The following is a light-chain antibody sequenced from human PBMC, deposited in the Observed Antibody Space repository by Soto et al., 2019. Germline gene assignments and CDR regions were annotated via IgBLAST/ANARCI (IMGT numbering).Light chain of an antibody. CDR1: SSDVGGYNY. Sequence: QSALTQPPSESGSPGQSVTISCTGTSSDVGGYNYVSWYQQHPGKAPKLMIYEVNKRPSGVPDRFSGSKSGNTASLTVSGLQAEDEADYYCSSYAGISNLFGGGTKLTVL. V-gene: IGLV2-8*01. CDR3: SSYAGISNL. CDR2: EVN. J-gene: IGLJ2*01.